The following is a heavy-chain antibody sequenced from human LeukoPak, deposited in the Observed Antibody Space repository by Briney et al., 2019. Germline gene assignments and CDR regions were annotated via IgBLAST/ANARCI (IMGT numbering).Heavy chain of an antibody. D-gene: IGHD6-13*01. CDR2: IYYSGST. V-gene: IGHV4-59*08. J-gene: IGHJ4*02. CDR3: ARHERIGSSLYY. Sequence: SSETLSLTCTVSGGSISSYYWSWIRQPPGKGLEWIGYIYYSGSTNYNPSLKSRVTISVDTSKNQFSLKLSSVTAADTAVYYCARHERIGSSLYYWGQGTLVTVSS. CDR1: GGSISSYY.